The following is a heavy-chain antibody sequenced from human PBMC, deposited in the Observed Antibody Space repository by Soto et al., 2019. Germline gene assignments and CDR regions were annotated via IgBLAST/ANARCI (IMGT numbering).Heavy chain of an antibody. Sequence: GESLKISCKGSGYSFTSYWISWVRQMPGKGLEWMGRIDPSDSYTNYSPSFQGYVTISADKSISTAYLQWSSLKASDTAMYYCASPVTGEDAFDIWGQGTMITVSS. CDR2: IDPSDSYT. CDR1: GYSFTSYW. V-gene: IGHV5-10-1*01. CDR3: ASPVTGEDAFDI. J-gene: IGHJ3*02. D-gene: IGHD7-27*01.